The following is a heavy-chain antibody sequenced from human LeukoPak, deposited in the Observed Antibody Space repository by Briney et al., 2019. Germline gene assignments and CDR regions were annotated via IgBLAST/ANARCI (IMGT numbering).Heavy chain of an antibody. J-gene: IGHJ3*02. CDR1: GFTFSTYN. V-gene: IGHV3-21*01. CDR3: ARDLTAHSYGYIEAFDI. Sequence: GGSLRLSCAASGFTFSTYNMNWVRQAPGKGLEWVSSISSSSSYIYYADSVKGRFTISRDNAKNSLYLQMNSLRAEDTAVYYCARDLTAHSYGYIEAFDIWGQGTMVTVSS. CDR2: ISSSSSYI. D-gene: IGHD5-18*01.